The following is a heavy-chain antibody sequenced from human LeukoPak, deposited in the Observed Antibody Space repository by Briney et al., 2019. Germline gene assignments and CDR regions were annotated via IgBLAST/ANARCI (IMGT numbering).Heavy chain of an antibody. CDR3: ARDRYNWNDVLGVSSDY. V-gene: IGHV1-2*02. D-gene: IGHD1-20*01. J-gene: IGHJ4*02. CDR2: INPNSGGT. Sequence: ASVKVSCKASGYTFTGYYMHWVRQAPGQGLEWMGWINPNSGGTNYAQKFQGRVTITRDTSISTAYMELSRLRSDDTAVYYCARDRYNWNDVLGVSSDYWGQGTLVTVSS. CDR1: GYTFTGYY.